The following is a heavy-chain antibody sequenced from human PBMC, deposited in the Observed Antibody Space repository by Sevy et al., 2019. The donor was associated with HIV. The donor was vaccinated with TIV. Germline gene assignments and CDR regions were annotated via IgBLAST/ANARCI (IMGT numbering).Heavy chain of an antibody. D-gene: IGHD1-1*01. Sequence: GGSLRLSCTTSGFTFGDYAMNWVRQAPGKGLEWVAFLKSKADGGTVDHAASVKGRFTISRDDSKSMAYLQMNDLTTEDTGVDYCTRWKGLQSIFDYWGQGALVTVSS. CDR1: GFTFGDYA. CDR2: LKSKADGGTV. CDR3: TRWKGLQSIFDY. J-gene: IGHJ4*02. V-gene: IGHV3-49*04.